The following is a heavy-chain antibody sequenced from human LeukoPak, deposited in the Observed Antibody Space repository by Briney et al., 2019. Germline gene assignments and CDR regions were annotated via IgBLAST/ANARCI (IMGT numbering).Heavy chain of an antibody. CDR1: GGSISGYY. CDR3: ARDKGGSGYSSSWSLYYYYYMDV. D-gene: IGHD6-13*01. V-gene: IGHV4-4*07. J-gene: IGHJ6*03. Sequence: SETLSLTCTVSGGSISGYYWSWIRQPAGKGLEWIGRIYTSGTSNYNPSLKSRVTLSLDTSKNQFSVKLSSVTAADTAVCYCARDKGGSGYSSSWSLYYYYYMDVWGKGTTVTVSS. CDR2: IYTSGTS.